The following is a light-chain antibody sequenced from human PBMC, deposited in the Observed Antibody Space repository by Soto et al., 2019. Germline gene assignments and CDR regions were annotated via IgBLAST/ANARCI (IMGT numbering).Light chain of an antibody. CDR3: QKYVSSPWA. V-gene: IGKV3-20*01. J-gene: IGKJ1*01. Sequence: EIVLAQAPGTLSLSPGERATLSCRASQSVTNSFLAWYQQKPGQAPRLLIYGASRRATGIPDRLTGSGSGTDLTLTISRLEPEDFAVYYCQKYVSSPWACGQGTKVDIK. CDR2: GAS. CDR1: QSVTNSF.